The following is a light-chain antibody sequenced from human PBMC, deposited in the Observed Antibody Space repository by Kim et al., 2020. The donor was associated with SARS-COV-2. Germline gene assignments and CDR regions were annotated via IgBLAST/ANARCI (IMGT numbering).Light chain of an antibody. V-gene: IGKV1D-16*01. Sequence: DIQMTQSPSSLSASVGDRVTITCRASQGISSWLAWYQQKPEKAPKCLIYAASSLQSGVPSRFSGSGSGTDFTLTISNLQPEDFANYYCQQYDSYPRTFGQGTRVDIK. CDR3: QQYDSYPRT. CDR2: AAS. J-gene: IGKJ1*01. CDR1: QGISSW.